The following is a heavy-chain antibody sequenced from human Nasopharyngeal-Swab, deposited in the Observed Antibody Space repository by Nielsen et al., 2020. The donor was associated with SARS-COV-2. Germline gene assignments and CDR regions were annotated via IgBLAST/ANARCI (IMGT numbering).Heavy chain of an antibody. CDR2: ISSSGSTK. J-gene: IGHJ4*02. CDR3: ARDPGLYYYGSGSYNPLDY. V-gene: IGHV3-48*04. Sequence: GESLKISCAASGFTFSSYSMNWVRQAPGKGLEWVSYISSSGSTKYYADSVKGRFTISRDNAKNSLYLQMNSLRAEDTAVYYCARDPGLYYYGSGSYNPLDYWGQGTLVTVSS. CDR1: GFTFSSYS. D-gene: IGHD3-10*01.